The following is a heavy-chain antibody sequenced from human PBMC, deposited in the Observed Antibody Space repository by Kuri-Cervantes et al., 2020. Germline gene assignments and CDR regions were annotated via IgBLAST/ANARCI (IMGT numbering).Heavy chain of an antibody. V-gene: IGHV3-30*18. CDR3: AKEMRYAFFYGMDV. J-gene: IGHJ6*02. Sequence: GESLKISCAASGFTFSSYGMHWVRQAPGKGLEWVAVISYDGSNKYYADSVKGRFTISRDNSQNTLFLQMNSLRAGDTAVYYCAKEMRYAFFYGMDVWGQGTTVTVSS. CDR2: ISYDGSNK. CDR1: GFTFSSYG. D-gene: IGHD3-16*01.